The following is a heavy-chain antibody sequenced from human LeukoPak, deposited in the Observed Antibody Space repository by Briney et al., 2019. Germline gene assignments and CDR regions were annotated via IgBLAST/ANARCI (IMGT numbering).Heavy chain of an antibody. J-gene: IGHJ5*02. CDR2: ISSSGSTI. D-gene: IGHD6-13*01. CDR3: ARAGIAANWFDP. CDR1: GFTFSSYA. Sequence: PGGSLRLSCAASGFTFSSYAMNWVRQAPGKGLEWVSYISSSGSTIYYADSVKGRFTISRDNAKNSLYLQMNSLRAEDTAVYYCARAGIAANWFDPWGQGTLVTVSS. V-gene: IGHV3-48*04.